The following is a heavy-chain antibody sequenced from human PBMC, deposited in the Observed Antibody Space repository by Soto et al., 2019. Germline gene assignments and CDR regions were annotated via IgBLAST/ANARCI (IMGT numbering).Heavy chain of an antibody. D-gene: IGHD5-18*01. CDR3: ATPTWIQLWDNEYYGMEG. Sequence: GGSLTLSCAASGFTSSSYAMSWVRQAPGKGLEWVSAISGSVGSTYSADSVKGRFTISRDNYKNTLYLQMNSLRAEDTAVYYCATPTWIQLWDNEYYGMEGSGDGTTVLVSS. J-gene: IGHJ6*04. V-gene: IGHV3-23*01. CDR1: GFTSSSYA. CDR2: ISGSVGST.